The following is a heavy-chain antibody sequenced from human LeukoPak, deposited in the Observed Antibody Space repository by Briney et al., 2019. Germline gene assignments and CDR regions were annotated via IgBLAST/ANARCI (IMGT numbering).Heavy chain of an antibody. CDR2: ISAYNGNT. V-gene: IGHV1-18*01. D-gene: IGHD3-16*01. Sequence: ASVKVSCKAPGYTFTSYGISWVRQAPGQGLEWMGWISAYNGNTNYAQKLQGRVTMTTDTSTSTAYMELRSLRSDDTAVYYCARVRVTTFSIDYFDYWGQGTLVTVSS. CDR3: ARVRVTTFSIDYFDY. J-gene: IGHJ4*02. CDR1: GYTFTSYG.